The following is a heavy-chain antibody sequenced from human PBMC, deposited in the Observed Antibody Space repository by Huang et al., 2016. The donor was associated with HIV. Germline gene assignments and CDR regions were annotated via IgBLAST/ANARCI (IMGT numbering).Heavy chain of an antibody. D-gene: IGHD6-25*01. CDR1: GFSLTTTGVG. CDR2: IYSNGDG. Sequence: QITLRESGPALLKPTQTLTLTCTFSGFSLTTTGVGVGWIRQPPGQALEWLAFIYSNGDGRYSPSPSSRLTITKDTSKNQVVLTMTNMDPVDTATYYCAHSTDASAATFYFDFWGQGTLVAVSS. J-gene: IGHJ4*02. V-gene: IGHV2-5*01. CDR3: AHSTDASAATFYFDF.